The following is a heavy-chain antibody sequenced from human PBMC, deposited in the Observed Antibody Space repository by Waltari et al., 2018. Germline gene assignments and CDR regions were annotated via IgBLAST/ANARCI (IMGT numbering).Heavy chain of an antibody. Sequence: EVQLVESGGGLVKPGGSLRLSCAASGFTFSSYSMNWVRQAPGKGLEWVSSISSSSSYIYYADSVKGRFTISRDNAKNSLYLQMNSLRAEDTAVYYCARTRGLELPYFDYWGQGTLVTVSS. CDR1: GFTFSSYS. V-gene: IGHV3-21*04. CDR2: ISSSSSYI. D-gene: IGHD1-7*01. CDR3: ARTRGLELPYFDY. J-gene: IGHJ4*02.